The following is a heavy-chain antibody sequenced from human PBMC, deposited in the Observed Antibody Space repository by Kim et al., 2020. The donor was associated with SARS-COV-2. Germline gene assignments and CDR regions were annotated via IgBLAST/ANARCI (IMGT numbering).Heavy chain of an antibody. J-gene: IGHJ3*02. V-gene: IGHV3-33*01. D-gene: IGHD6-13*01. CDR3: ARGQQLAEDAFDI. Sequence: YYVDSVKGRLTNSRDKSKNTLYLQMNSLRAEDTAVYYCARGQQLAEDAFDIWGQGTMVTVSS.